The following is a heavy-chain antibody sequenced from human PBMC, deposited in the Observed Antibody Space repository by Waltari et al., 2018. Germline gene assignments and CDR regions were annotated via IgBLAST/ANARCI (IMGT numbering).Heavy chain of an antibody. D-gene: IGHD1-26*01. CDR1: GGTFSSYA. Sequence: QVQLVQSGAEVKKPGSSVKVYCKASGGTFSSYAISWVRQAPGQGLEWMGRIIPILGIANYAQKFQGRVTITADESTSTAYMELSSLRSEDTAVYYCARRGQSGSSWDAFDIWGQGTMVTVSS. V-gene: IGHV1-69*04. CDR3: ARRGQSGSSWDAFDI. J-gene: IGHJ3*02. CDR2: IIPILGIA.